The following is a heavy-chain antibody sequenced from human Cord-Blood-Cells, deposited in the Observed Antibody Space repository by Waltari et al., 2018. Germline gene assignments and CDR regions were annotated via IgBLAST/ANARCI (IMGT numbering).Heavy chain of an antibody. CDR3: ASRPHYGSCDY. CDR2: ISYDGSNK. Sequence: QVQLVASGCGVVQPGRSLRLPCAAPGLTCRSCGMHWVRQARGKGLEWVAVISYDGSNKYYADSVKGRFTISRDNSKNTLYLQMNSLRAEDTAVYYCASRPHYGSCDYWGQGTLVTVSS. V-gene: IGHV3-30*03. J-gene: IGHJ4*02. CDR1: GLTCRSCG. D-gene: IGHD3-10*01.